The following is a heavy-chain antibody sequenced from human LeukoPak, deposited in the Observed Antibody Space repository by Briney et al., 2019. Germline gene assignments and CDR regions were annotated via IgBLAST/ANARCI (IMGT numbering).Heavy chain of an antibody. J-gene: IGHJ6*03. CDR1: GFTFSSYW. CDR2: IKQDGSEK. V-gene: IGHV3-7*01. Sequence: GGSLRLSCAASGFTFSSYWMSWVRRAPGKGLEWVANIKQDGSEKYYVDSVKGRFTISKDNAKNSLYLQMNSLRAEDTAVYYCARDPGSYCGSGSRYYYYYYMDVWGKGTTVTVSS. CDR3: ARDPGSYCGSGSRYYYYYYMDV. D-gene: IGHD3-10*01.